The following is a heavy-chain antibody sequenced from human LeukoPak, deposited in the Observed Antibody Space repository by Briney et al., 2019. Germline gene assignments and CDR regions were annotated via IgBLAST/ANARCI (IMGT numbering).Heavy chain of an antibody. J-gene: IGHJ4*02. D-gene: IGHD6-25*01. CDR2: IYYSGST. Sequence: SETLSLTSTVSGGSISSYYWSWIRQPPGKGLEWIGYIYYSGSTNYNPSLKSRVTISVDTSKNQFSLKLSSVTAADTAVYYCARHAGGYTYFDYWGQGILVTVSS. CDR1: GGSISSYY. CDR3: ARHAGGYTYFDY. V-gene: IGHV4-59*01.